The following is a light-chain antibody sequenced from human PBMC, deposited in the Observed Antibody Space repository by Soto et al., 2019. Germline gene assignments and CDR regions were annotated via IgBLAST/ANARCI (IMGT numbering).Light chain of an antibody. CDR2: AAS. J-gene: IGKJ4*01. CDR3: QQSYGPPLT. Sequence: DTQMTQSPSSLSASVGDTVAITCRASQSINTYLNWYQQRPGKAPELLIYAASSLHSGVPSRFSGSGSGTEFTLAISSLQPEDFATYYCQQSYGPPLTFGGGTKVEIK. CDR1: QSINTY. V-gene: IGKV1-39*01.